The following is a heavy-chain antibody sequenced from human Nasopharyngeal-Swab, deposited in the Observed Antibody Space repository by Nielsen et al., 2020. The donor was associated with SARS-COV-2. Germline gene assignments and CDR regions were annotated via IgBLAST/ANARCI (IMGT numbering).Heavy chain of an antibody. Sequence: SETLSLTCAVYVASFSGYYWSWIRQPPGKGLEWIGEINHSGSTNYNPSLKSRVTISVDTSKNQFSLKLSSVTAADTAVYYCARGRRGSSWYFFYFDYWGQGTLVTVSS. CDR3: ARGRRGSSWYFFYFDY. J-gene: IGHJ4*02. CDR2: INHSGST. CDR1: VASFSGYY. D-gene: IGHD6-13*01. V-gene: IGHV4-34*01.